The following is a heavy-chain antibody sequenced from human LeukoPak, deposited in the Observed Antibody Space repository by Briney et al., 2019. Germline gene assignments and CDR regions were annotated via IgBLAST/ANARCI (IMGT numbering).Heavy chain of an antibody. CDR1: GFTFSNAW. CDR3: TTDLGGYTLNFAGRFDY. Sequence: GGSLRLSCAASGFTFSNAWMSWVRQAPGKGLEWVGRIKSKTDGGTTDYAAPVKGRFTISRDDSKNTLYLQMNSLKTEDTAVYYCTTDLGGYTLNFAGRFDYWGQGTLVTVSS. V-gene: IGHV3-15*01. D-gene: IGHD5-12*01. J-gene: IGHJ4*02. CDR2: IKSKTDGGTT.